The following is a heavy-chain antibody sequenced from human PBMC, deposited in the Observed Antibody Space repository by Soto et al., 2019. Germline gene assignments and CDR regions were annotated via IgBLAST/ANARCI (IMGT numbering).Heavy chain of an antibody. CDR1: GYTFTSYG. Sequence: QVQLVQSGAEVKKPGASVKVSCKASGYTFTSYGISWVRQAPGQGLEWMGWISAYNGNTNYAQKLQGRGTMTTDTSTSTAYMELRSLRSDDTAVYYCAREPASSSSVVYYYYGMDVWGQGTTVTVSS. V-gene: IGHV1-18*01. J-gene: IGHJ6*02. D-gene: IGHD6-6*01. CDR3: AREPASSSSVVYYYYGMDV. CDR2: ISAYNGNT.